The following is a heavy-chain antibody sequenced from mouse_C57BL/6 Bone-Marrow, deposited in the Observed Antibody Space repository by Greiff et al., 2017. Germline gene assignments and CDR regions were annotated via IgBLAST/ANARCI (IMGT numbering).Heavy chain of an antibody. CDR3: ARHPIYYYAMDD. V-gene: IGHV2-6-1*01. CDR2: IWSDGST. D-gene: IGHD2-1*01. Sequence: VMLVESGPGLVAPSQSLSITCTVSGFSLTSYGVHWVRQPPGKGLEWLVLIWSDGSTTYNSDLNSRLSISKDNSKSQVFLKMNSLQSDDTAMYYCARHPIYYYAMDDWGQGTSVTVSS. CDR1: GFSLTSYG. J-gene: IGHJ4*01.